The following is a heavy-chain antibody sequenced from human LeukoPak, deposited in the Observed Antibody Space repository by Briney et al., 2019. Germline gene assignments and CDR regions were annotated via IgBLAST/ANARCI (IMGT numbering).Heavy chain of an antibody. J-gene: IGHJ4*02. D-gene: IGHD5-18*01. CDR3: ARDANVDTAMASYFDY. V-gene: IGHV3-7*01. CDR2: IKQDGSEK. CDR1: GFTFSSYW. Sequence: GGSLRLSCVASGFTFSSYWMSWVRQAPGKGLEWVANIKQDGSEKYYVDSVKGRFTISRDNAKNSLYLQMNSLRAEDTAVYYCARDANVDTAMASYFDYWGQGTLVTVSS.